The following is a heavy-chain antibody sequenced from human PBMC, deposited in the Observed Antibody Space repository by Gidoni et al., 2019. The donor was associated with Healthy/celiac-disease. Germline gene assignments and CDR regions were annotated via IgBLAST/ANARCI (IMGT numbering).Heavy chain of an antibody. V-gene: IGHV4-34*01. J-gene: IGHJ4*02. CDR3: ARGQQDLYFDY. D-gene: IGHD6-13*01. CDR1: GGSFSGYY. Sequence: QVQLQQWGAGLLKPSETLSLTCAGYGGSFSGYYWSWIRQPPGKGLEWIGEINHSGSTNYNPSLKSRVTISVDTSKNQFSLKLSSVTAADTAVYYCARGQQDLYFDYWGQGTLVTVSS. CDR2: INHSGST.